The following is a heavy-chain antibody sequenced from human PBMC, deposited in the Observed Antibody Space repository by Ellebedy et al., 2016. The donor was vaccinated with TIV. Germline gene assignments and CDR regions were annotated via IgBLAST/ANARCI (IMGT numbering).Heavy chain of an antibody. J-gene: IGHJ6*02. CDR3: AKDFARLVATISGMDV. D-gene: IGHD5-12*01. V-gene: IGHV3-30*18. CDR2: ISYDGSNK. CDR1: GFTFSSYG. Sequence: GGSLRLSXAASGFTFSSYGMHWVRQAPGKGLEWVAVISYDGSNKYYADSVKGRFTISRDNSKNTLYLQMNSLRAEDTAVYYCAKDFARLVATISGMDVWGQGTTVTVSS.